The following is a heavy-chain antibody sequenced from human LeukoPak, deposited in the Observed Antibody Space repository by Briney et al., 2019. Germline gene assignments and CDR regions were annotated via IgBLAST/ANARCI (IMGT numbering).Heavy chain of an antibody. D-gene: IGHD3-10*01. Sequence: PGGSLRLSCAASGFTFSSYGMHWVRQAPGKGLEWVSYISSSSSTIYYADSVKGRFTISRDNAKNSLYLQMNSLRAEDTAVYYCARYYYGSGNGYFDYWGQGTLVTVSS. CDR2: ISSSSSTI. CDR3: ARYYYGSGNGYFDY. J-gene: IGHJ4*02. V-gene: IGHV3-48*01. CDR1: GFTFSSYG.